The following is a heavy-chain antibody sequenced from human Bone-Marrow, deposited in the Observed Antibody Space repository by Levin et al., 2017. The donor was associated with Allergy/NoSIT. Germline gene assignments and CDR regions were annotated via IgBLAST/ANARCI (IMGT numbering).Heavy chain of an antibody. J-gene: IGHJ4*02. CDR3: ARIIRFLEWLLTDY. Sequence: GGSLRLSCAASGFTFSSYEMNWVRQAPGKGLEWVSYISSSGSTIYYADSVKGRFTISRDNAKNSLYLQMNSLRAEDTAVYYCARIIRFLEWLLTDYWGQGTLVTVSS. D-gene: IGHD3-3*01. V-gene: IGHV3-48*03. CDR2: ISSSGSTI. CDR1: GFTFSSYE.